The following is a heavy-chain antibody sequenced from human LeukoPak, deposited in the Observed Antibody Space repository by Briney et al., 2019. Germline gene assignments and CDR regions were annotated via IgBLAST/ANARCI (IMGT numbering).Heavy chain of an antibody. Sequence: SETLSLTCTVSGGSISSGTYFWGWIRQPPGECLEWVGSIFYSGATYYNPPLKSRVTISVDTSKKQFSLKLNSVTAADTAVYYCARHGHKNGYNSPGVDYWGQGTLVTVSS. D-gene: IGHD5-12*01. CDR3: ARHGHKNGYNSPGVDY. V-gene: IGHV4-39*01. CDR1: GGSISSGTYF. J-gene: IGHJ4*02. CDR2: IFYSGAT.